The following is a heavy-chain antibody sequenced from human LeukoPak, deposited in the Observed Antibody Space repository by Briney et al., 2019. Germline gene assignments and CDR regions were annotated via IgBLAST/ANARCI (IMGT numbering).Heavy chain of an antibody. J-gene: IGHJ4*02. Sequence: GGSLRLSCAASGFTFSDYSMNWVRQAPGKGLEWVSYISFSVNTKYYGDSVKGRFTISRDNSKNTLYLQMNSLRAEDTAVYYCARVGPWEPGLYFDYWGQGTLVTVSS. D-gene: IGHD1-26*01. CDR1: GFTFSDYS. V-gene: IGHV3-48*01. CDR2: ISFSVNTK. CDR3: ARVGPWEPGLYFDY.